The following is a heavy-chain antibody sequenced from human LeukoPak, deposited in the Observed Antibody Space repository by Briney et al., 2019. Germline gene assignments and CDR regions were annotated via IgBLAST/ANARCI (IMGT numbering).Heavy chain of an antibody. CDR2: MNPNSGNT. Sequence: ASVKVSCKASGYTFTSYDINWVRQATGQGLKWMGWMNPNSGNTGYAQKFQGRVTITRNTSISTAYMELSSLRSEGTAVYYCARRDILTGYYFLDYWGQGTLVTVSS. V-gene: IGHV1-8*03. J-gene: IGHJ4*02. CDR1: GYTFTSYD. CDR3: ARRDILTGYYFLDY. D-gene: IGHD3-9*01.